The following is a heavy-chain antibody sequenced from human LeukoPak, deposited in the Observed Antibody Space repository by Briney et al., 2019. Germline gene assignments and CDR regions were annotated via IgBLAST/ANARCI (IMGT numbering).Heavy chain of an antibody. D-gene: IGHD5-12*01. CDR2: ISSSSSYI. Sequence: PGGSLRLSCAASGFTFSSYSMNWVRQAPGKGLEWVSSISSSSSYIYYADSVKGRFTISRDNAKNSLYLQMNSLRAEDTAVYYCARARERAIDYWGQGTLSPSPQ. V-gene: IGHV3-21*01. CDR1: GFTFSSYS. CDR3: ARARERAIDY. J-gene: IGHJ4*02.